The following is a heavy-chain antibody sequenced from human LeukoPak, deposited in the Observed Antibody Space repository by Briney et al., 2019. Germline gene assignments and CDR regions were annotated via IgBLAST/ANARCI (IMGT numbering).Heavy chain of an antibody. D-gene: IGHD5-24*01. CDR2: IYYSGST. CDR3: ARWLQFDYYFDY. V-gene: IGHV4-34*01. CDR1: GGSFSGYY. J-gene: IGHJ4*02. Sequence: SETLSLTCAVYGGSFSGYYWSWIRQPPGKGLEWIGSIYYSGSTYYNPSLKSRVTISVDTSKNQFSLKLSSVTAADTAVYYCARWLQFDYYFDYWGQGTLVTVSS.